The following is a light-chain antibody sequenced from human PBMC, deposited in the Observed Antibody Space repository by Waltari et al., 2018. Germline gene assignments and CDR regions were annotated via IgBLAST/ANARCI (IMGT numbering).Light chain of an antibody. CDR2: GAS. CDR1: QSVGRY. CDR3: QKYDRLPAT. Sequence: CRASQSVGRYLAWYQQKPGQAPRLLGYGASSRATGIPDRFSGSGSGTDFSLTISRLEPEDFAVYFCQKYDRLPATFGQGTKVEIK. J-gene: IGKJ1*01. V-gene: IGKV3-20*01.